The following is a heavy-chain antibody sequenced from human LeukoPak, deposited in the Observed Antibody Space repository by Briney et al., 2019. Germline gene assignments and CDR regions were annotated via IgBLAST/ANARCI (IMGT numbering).Heavy chain of an antibody. D-gene: IGHD2-2*02. CDR2: IKRDGSEK. CDR1: GFTFSTYW. Sequence: PGVSLRLSCAASGFTFSTYWMSWVRQAPGKGLEFVANIKRDGSEKYYVDSVKGRFTIFRDDAKSSLYLQMDSLRAEDTAVYFCARVYTGNRWHFDYWGQGTLVTVSS. J-gene: IGHJ4*02. CDR3: ARVYTGNRWHFDY. V-gene: IGHV3-7*03.